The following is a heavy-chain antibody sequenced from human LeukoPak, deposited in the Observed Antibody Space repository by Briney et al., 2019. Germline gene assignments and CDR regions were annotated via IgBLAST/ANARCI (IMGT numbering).Heavy chain of an antibody. CDR2: IIPILGIA. Sequence: SVKVSCKASGGTFSSYAISWVRQAPGQGLEWMGRIIPILGIANYAQKFQGRVTITADKSTSTAYMELSSLRSEDTAVYYCARGHTAMALWDYWGQGTLVTVSS. J-gene: IGHJ4*02. D-gene: IGHD5-18*01. V-gene: IGHV1-69*04. CDR3: ARGHTAMALWDY. CDR1: GGTFSSYA.